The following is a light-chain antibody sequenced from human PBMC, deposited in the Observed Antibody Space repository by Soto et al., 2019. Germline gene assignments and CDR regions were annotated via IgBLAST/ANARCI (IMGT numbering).Light chain of an antibody. CDR1: QGLLHSNGYNY. CDR2: VGS. J-gene: IGKJ1*01. Sequence: DIVMTQSPLSLSVTPGEPASISCRSSQGLLHSNGYNYLDWYLQKPGQSPQVLIYVGSNRASGVPDRFSGSGSGTDFTLKISRVEAEDVGVYYCMQALQTPTFGQGTKVDIK. CDR3: MQALQTPT. V-gene: IGKV2-28*01.